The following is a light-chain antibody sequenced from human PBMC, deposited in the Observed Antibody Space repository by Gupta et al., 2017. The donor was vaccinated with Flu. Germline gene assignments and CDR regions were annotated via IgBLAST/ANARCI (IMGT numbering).Light chain of an antibody. V-gene: IGLV2-11*03. Sequence: VPISCTGTSGDVVAYNYVSWYQQHPGKAPKVVIYDLNKRPSGVPDRFSGSKSGNTASLTISGLQVDDEADYYCSAYAGSSIFVIFGGGTKLTVL. CDR3: SAYAGSSIFVI. CDR1: SGDVVAYNY. J-gene: IGLJ2*01. CDR2: DLN.